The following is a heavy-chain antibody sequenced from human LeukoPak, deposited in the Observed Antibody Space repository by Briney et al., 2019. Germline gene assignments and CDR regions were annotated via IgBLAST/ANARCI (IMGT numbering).Heavy chain of an antibody. CDR2: IYTSGST. V-gene: IGHV4-61*02. Sequence: SETLSLTCTVSGGSISSGNYYWSWIRQPAGKGLEWIGRIYTSGSTNYNPSLKSRVTMSVDTSKNQFSLKLSSVTAADTAVYYCARVAHSTLSYNWFDPWGQGTLVTVSS. CDR3: ARVAHSTLSYNWFDP. J-gene: IGHJ5*02. CDR1: GGSISSGNYY. D-gene: IGHD2/OR15-2a*01.